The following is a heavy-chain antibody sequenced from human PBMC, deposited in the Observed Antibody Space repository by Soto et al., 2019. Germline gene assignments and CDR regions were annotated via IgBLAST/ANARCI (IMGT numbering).Heavy chain of an antibody. V-gene: IGHV1-18*01. CDR2: ISAYNGNT. CDR3: ARGPVSIVVVTPFDY. J-gene: IGHJ4*02. CDR1: GYTFTSYG. D-gene: IGHD3-22*01. Sequence: EASVKVSCKASGYTFTSYGISWVRQAPGQGLEWMGWISAYNGNTNYAQKLQGRVTMTTDTSTSTAYMELRSLRSDDTAVYYCARGPVSIVVVTPFDYWGQGTLVTVS.